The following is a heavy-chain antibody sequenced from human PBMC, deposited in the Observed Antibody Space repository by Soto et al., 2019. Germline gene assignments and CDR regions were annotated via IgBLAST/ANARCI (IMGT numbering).Heavy chain of an antibody. V-gene: IGHV3-15*06. CDR1: GFSCNDAW. J-gene: IGHJ6*02. Sequence: EVQLVESAGGLVKPGGALRVCCVASGFSCNDAWIIWVRQAPGQGLEWVGRIKTTAGGGATNYAAPVQGRFTISRDDSKHTLFLHMNTLRTDDTAIYYCTTGSVEGIWGQGTTVIVSS. CDR3: TTGSVEGI. CDR2: IKTTAGGGAT.